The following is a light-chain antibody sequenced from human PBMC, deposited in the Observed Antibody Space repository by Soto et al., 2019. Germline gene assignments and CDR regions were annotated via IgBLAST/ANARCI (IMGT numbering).Light chain of an antibody. CDR3: QQCYTIPIT. Sequence: DILLTQSPDSLAVSLGERATINCKSSQTVLFASNNKNYLAWYQQKPGQAPKLLIYWASARESGVPDRFSGSGSETDFNFTITSLQAEDVAVYYCQQCYTIPITFGGGTKVDIK. CDR1: QTVLFASNNKNY. CDR2: WAS. J-gene: IGKJ4*01. V-gene: IGKV4-1*01.